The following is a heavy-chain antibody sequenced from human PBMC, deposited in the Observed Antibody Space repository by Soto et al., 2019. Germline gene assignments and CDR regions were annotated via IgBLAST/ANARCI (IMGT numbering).Heavy chain of an antibody. Sequence: GGSLRLSCAASGFTFGSYAMSWVRQAPGKGLEWVSAISGSGGSTYYADSVKGRFTISRDNSKNTLYLQMNSLRAEDTAVYYCAKXSSSIAARPDXFDIWGQGTXVTVSS. J-gene: IGHJ3*02. D-gene: IGHD6-6*01. V-gene: IGHV3-23*01. CDR3: AKXSSSIAARPDXFDI. CDR2: ISGSGGST. CDR1: GFTFGSYA.